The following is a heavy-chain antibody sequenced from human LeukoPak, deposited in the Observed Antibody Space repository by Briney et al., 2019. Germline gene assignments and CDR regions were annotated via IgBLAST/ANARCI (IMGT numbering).Heavy chain of an antibody. D-gene: IGHD2-2*01. Sequence: SETLSLTCTVSGGSISTGAYYWTWIRQPAGKGLEWIGRVYSSGNTDYNASLKSRVTISVDTSKNQFSLKLTSVTAADTAVYYCARDSGSSRGLSEYYYFDYWGQGTLVTVSS. CDR2: VYSSGNT. CDR1: GGSISTGAYY. CDR3: ARDSGSSRGLSEYYYFDY. V-gene: IGHV4-61*02. J-gene: IGHJ4*02.